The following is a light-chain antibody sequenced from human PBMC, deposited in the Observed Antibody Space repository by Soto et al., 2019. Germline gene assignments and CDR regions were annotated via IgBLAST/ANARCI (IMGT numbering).Light chain of an antibody. CDR3: QQRSDWPTT. Sequence: EVVVTQSPATLSLSPGERATLSCRASQSVYSYLAWYQQKPGQAPRLLMYDASKRATGIPARFSGSGSGTDFTLTISSLEPEDFAVYYCQQRSDWPTTFGQGTRLEIK. CDR2: DAS. CDR1: QSVYSY. V-gene: IGKV3-11*01. J-gene: IGKJ5*01.